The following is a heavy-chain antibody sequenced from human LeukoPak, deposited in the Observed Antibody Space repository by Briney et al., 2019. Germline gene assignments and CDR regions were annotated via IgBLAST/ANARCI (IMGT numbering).Heavy chain of an antibody. J-gene: IGHJ6*03. CDR2: IIPIFGTA. CDR1: GYTFTSYG. V-gene: IGHV1-69*05. D-gene: IGHD3-10*01. Sequence: GASVKASCKASGYTFTSYGISWVRQAPGQGLEWMGRIIPIFGTANYAQKFQGRVTITTDESTSTAYMELSSLRSEDTAVYYCARVVPNYYYYMDVWGKGTTVTVSS. CDR3: ARVVPNYYYYMDV.